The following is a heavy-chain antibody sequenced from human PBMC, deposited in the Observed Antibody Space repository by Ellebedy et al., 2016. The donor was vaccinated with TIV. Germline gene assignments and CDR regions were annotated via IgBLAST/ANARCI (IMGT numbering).Heavy chain of an antibody. CDR1: GYTFTSYG. V-gene: IGHV1-18*01. J-gene: IGHJ4*02. D-gene: IGHD3-22*01. CDR3: ARAWTSSGYYSFDY. Sequence: AASVKVSCKTSGYTFTSYGISWVRQAPGQGLEWMGWVSPYNGNTNYAQKLQGRVTMTTDTSTTTAYMELRSLRSDDTAVYYCARAWTSSGYYSFDYWGQGTLVIVSS. CDR2: VSPYNGNT.